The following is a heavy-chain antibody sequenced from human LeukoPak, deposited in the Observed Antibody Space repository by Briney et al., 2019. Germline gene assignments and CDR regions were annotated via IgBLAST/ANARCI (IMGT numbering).Heavy chain of an antibody. Sequence: SETLSLTCTVSGGSISSSTYYWGWIRQPPGKGLELIAEINRSGSTNYNPSLKSRVTISVDTSKNQFSLKLSSVNAADTAVYYCASRKLGNDYWGQGTLVTVSS. CDR2: INRSGST. J-gene: IGHJ4*02. CDR1: GGSISSSTYY. V-gene: IGHV4-39*07. D-gene: IGHD7-27*01. CDR3: ASRKLGNDY.